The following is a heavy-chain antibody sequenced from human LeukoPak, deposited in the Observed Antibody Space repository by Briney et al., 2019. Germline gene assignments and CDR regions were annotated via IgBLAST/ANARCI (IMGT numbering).Heavy chain of an antibody. CDR1: GGSISSGDYY. CDR2: IYYSGST. Sequence: SETLSLTCTVSGGSISSGDYYWSWIRQPPGKGLEWIGYIYYSGSTYYNPSLKSRVTISVDTSKNQFSLKLSSVTAADTAVYYCARDSGIGGSYYANVGYNWFDPWGQGTLVTVSS. CDR3: ARDSGIGGSYYANVGYNWFDP. J-gene: IGHJ5*02. V-gene: IGHV4-30-4*01. D-gene: IGHD1-26*01.